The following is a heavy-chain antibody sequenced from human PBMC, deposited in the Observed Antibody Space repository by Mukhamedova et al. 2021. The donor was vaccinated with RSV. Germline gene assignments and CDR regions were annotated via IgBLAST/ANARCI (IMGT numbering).Heavy chain of an antibody. Sequence: GSVYYRGNTDYSPSLKSRVTISVDTSKNQFSLRLTSVTAADTAVYFCARDYSYGVDVWGQGTTVTVSS. CDR2: VYYRGNT. CDR3: ARDYSYGVDV. J-gene: IGHJ6*02. V-gene: IGHV4-39*01.